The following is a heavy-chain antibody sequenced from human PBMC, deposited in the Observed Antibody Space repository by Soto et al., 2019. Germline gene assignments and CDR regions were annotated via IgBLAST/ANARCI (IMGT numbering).Heavy chain of an antibody. CDR2: ISYSGTT. Sequence: ETLSLTCTVSGGSISSSNYYWGWIRQPPGKGLEWIGSISYSGTTYYNPSLKSRVTISVDTSKNQFSLKLSSVTAADSAVYYCAVPTVTAWKSNFDYWGQGTLVTVSS. D-gene: IGHD2-21*02. CDR3: AVPTVTAWKSNFDY. J-gene: IGHJ4*02. CDR1: GGSISSSNYY. V-gene: IGHV4-39*01.